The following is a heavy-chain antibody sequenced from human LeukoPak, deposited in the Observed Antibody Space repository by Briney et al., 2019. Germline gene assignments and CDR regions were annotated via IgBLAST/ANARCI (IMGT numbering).Heavy chain of an antibody. J-gene: IGHJ4*02. Sequence: GGSLRLSCAASGFTFSSYSMNWVRQAPGKGLEWVSVIYSGGSTYYADSVKGRFTISRDNSKNTLYLQMNSLRAEDTAVYYCAKEGCSGGSCYLAYDYWGQGTLVTVSS. CDR2: IYSGGST. CDR1: GFTFSSYS. V-gene: IGHV3-NL1*01. CDR3: AKEGCSGGSCYLAYDY. D-gene: IGHD2-15*01.